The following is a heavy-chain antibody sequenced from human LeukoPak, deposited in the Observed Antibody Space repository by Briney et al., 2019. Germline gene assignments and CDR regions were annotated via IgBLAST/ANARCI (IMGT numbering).Heavy chain of an antibody. CDR3: ARDLYGQGWFDP. J-gene: IGHJ5*02. V-gene: IGHV4-59*01. CDR1: GASISSYY. Sequence: PSETLSLTCTVSGASISSYYWSWIRQPPGKGLEWIGYIYYSGISNYNPSLKSRVTISVDTSKNQFSLKLSSVTAADTAVYYCARDLYGQGWFDPWGQGTLVTVSS. CDR2: IYYSGIS. D-gene: IGHD2-2*02.